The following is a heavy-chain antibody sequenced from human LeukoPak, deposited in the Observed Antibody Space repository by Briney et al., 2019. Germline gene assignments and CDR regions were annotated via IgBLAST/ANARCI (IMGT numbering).Heavy chain of an antibody. J-gene: IGHJ4*02. D-gene: IGHD3-3*01. CDR1: GFTFSSYA. Sequence: GGSLRLSCAASGFTFSSYAMSWVRQAPGKGLEWVSAISGGGGSTYYADSVKGRFTISRDNSKNTLYLQMNSLRAEDTAVYYCAKDLYYDFWSGYLPNYFDYWGQGTLVTVSS. CDR3: AKDLYYDFWSGYLPNYFDY. CDR2: ISGGGGST. V-gene: IGHV3-23*01.